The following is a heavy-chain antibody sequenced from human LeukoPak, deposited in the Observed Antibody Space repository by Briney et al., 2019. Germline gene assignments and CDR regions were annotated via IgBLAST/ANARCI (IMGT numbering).Heavy chain of an antibody. D-gene: IGHD2-2*01. CDR1: GGSISGGSYY. Sequence: SETLSLTCTVSGGSISGGSYYWSWLRQPAGKGLEWIGRIYTSGSTNYNPSLKSRVTISVDTSKNQFSLKLSSVTAADTAVYYCATEVCSSTSCGWFDPWGQGTLVTVPS. CDR3: ATEVCSSTSCGWFDP. CDR2: IYTSGST. V-gene: IGHV4-61*02. J-gene: IGHJ5*02.